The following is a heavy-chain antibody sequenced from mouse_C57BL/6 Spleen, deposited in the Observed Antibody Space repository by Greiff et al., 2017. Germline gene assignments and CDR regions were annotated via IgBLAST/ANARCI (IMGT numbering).Heavy chain of an antibody. J-gene: IGHJ2*01. D-gene: IGHD3-3*01. V-gene: IGHV1-15*01. Sequence: QVQLQQSGAELVRPGASVTLSCKASGYTFTDYEMHWVKQTPVHGLEWIGAIDPETGGTAYNQKFKGKAILTADKSSSTAYMELRSLTSEDSAVYYGTRSGLGFDYWGQGTTLTVSS. CDR1: GYTFTDYE. CDR2: IDPETGGT. CDR3: TRSGLGFDY.